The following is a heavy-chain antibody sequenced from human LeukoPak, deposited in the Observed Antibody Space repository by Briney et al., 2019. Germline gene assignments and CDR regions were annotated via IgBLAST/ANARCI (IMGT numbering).Heavy chain of an antibody. CDR3: ATSSRTYSSTDY. Sequence: ASVTVSCKASGGTFSSYAISWVRQAPGQGLEWMGWIIPILGSANYAQSFQGRVTMTADESTSTAYMELSSLRSEDTAVYYCATSSRTYSSTDYWGQGTLVTVSS. V-gene: IGHV1-69*11. D-gene: IGHD6-13*01. J-gene: IGHJ4*02. CDR2: IIPILGSA. CDR1: GGTFSSYA.